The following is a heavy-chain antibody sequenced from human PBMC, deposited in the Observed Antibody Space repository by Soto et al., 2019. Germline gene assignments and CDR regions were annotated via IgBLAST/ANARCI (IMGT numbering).Heavy chain of an antibody. CDR2: ISYDGSNK. CDR3: ARGVPVVVTAGEEIPIDY. Sequence: GGSLRLSCAASGFTFSSYAMHWVRQAPGKGLEWVAVISYDGSNKYYADSVKGRFTISRDNSKNTLYLQMNSLRAEDTAVYYCARGVPVVVTAGEEIPIDYWGQGTLVTVSS. J-gene: IGHJ4*02. D-gene: IGHD2-21*02. CDR1: GFTFSSYA. V-gene: IGHV3-30-3*01.